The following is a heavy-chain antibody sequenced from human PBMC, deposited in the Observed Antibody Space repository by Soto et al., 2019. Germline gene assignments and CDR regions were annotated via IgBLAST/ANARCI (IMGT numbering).Heavy chain of an antibody. CDR1: GFTFRNYA. V-gene: IGHV3-23*01. CDR2: TSGSGGST. J-gene: IGHJ4*02. Sequence: PVGSLRLSCEASGFTFRNYAMSWVRQAPGKGLEWVSATSGSGGSTYYAGSVKGRFTISRDNSRSTVYLQMKSLRAEDTAVYYCASGFSGDYNSYWGQGNLVTVSS. CDR3: ASGFSGDYNSY. D-gene: IGHD4-17*01.